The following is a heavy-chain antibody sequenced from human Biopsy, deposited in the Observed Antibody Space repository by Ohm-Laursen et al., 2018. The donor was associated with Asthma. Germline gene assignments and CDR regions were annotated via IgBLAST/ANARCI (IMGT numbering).Heavy chain of an antibody. V-gene: IGHV4-30-4*01. CDR3: ARVVSYGDIYFGIDV. J-gene: IGHJ6*02. CDR1: GGYTGSSDHH. CDR2: VFWSGST. Sequence: PSETLSLTCRVSGGYTGSSDHHWAWIRQAPGKGLEGIGFVFWSGSTHYSRSLERRVSISIDTATNEFSMKLWSVTPADTAVYFCARVVSYGDIYFGIDVWGPGNTVVVS. D-gene: IGHD4-17*01.